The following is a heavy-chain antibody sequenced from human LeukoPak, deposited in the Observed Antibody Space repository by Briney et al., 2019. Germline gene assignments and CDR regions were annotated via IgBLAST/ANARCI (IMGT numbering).Heavy chain of an antibody. CDR1: GYTFNDYY. D-gene: IGHD2-2*01. CDR3: ARGCGTSCVKEGLRLGD. J-gene: IGHJ4*02. V-gene: IGHV1-2*02. Sequence: ASVKVSCKASGYTFNDYYIHWVRQAPGERLEGVGWVNPKSGGTSYEQKFQGRVTMTRDTSISTAYMELSSLRSDDTAVYYCARGCGTSCVKEGLRLGDWGQGTLVTVSS. CDR2: VNPKSGGT.